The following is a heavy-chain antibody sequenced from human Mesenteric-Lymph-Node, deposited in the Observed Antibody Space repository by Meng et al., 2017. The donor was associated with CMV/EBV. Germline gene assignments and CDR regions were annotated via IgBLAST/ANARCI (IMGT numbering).Heavy chain of an antibody. V-gene: IGHV3-11*04. CDR3: ARWYYGSGSFY. Sequence: GESLKISCTGSGFPFTRDWMSWVRQAPGKGLEWVSYISSSGSTIYYADSVQGRFTISRDNAKYALYLQMNSLRVEDTAVYYCARWYYGSGSFYWGQGTLVTVSS. CDR2: ISSSGSTI. CDR1: GFPFTRDW. J-gene: IGHJ4*02. D-gene: IGHD3-10*01.